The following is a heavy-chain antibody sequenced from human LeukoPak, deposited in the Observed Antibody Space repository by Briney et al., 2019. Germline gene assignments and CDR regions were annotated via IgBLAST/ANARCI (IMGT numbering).Heavy chain of an antibody. V-gene: IGHV3-30*03. Sequence: TGGSLRLSCAASGFTFSSYGMHWVRQAPGKGLEWVAVISYDGSNKYYADSVKGRFTISRDNSKNTLYLQMNSLRAEDTAVYYCAYGGNSAPDYWGQGTLVTVSS. J-gene: IGHJ4*02. CDR1: GFTFSSYG. CDR3: AYGGNSAPDY. D-gene: IGHD4-23*01. CDR2: ISYDGSNK.